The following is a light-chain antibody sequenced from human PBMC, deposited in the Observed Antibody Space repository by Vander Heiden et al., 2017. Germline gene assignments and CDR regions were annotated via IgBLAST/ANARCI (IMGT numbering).Light chain of an antibody. V-gene: IGKV4-1*01. Sequence: DILLAHSPGSLSVSLGERATINCKSSQSVLSDSDNRNYLAWYQQKPGQSPKLLFSWASTRQSGVPDRFSGSGSGTDFTLTISSLQADDVAVYHCQQYYSAPLTFGQGTKVEIK. CDR3: QQYYSAPLT. CDR2: WAS. J-gene: IGKJ1*01. CDR1: QSVLSDSDNRNY.